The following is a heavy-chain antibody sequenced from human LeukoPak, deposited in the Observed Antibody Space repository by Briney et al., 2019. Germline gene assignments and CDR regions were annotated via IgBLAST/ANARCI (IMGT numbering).Heavy chain of an antibody. V-gene: IGHV4-61*02. J-gene: IGHJ3*02. CDR2: IYTSGST. CDR3: AREGAYSYGQRQGAFDI. CDR1: GGSISSGSYY. D-gene: IGHD5-18*01. Sequence: TLSLTCTVSGGSISSGSYYWSWIRQPAGKGLEWIGRIYTSGSTNYNPSLKSRVTISLDTSKNQFSLKLSSVTAADTAVYYCAREGAYSYGQRQGAFDIWGQGTMVTVS.